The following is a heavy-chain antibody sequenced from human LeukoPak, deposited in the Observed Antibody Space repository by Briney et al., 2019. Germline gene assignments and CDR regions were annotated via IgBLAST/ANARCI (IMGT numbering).Heavy chain of an antibody. J-gene: IGHJ3*02. V-gene: IGHV4-59*01. D-gene: IGHD2-2*01. CDR1: GGSISSYY. CDR2: IYYSGST. CDR3: ARGLSSTTSYDI. Sequence: PSETLSLTCTVSGGSISSYYWNWIRQPPGKGLEWIGYIYYSGSTNYNPSLKSRVAISIDTSKNQFSLKLSSVTAADTAVYYCARGLSSTTSYDIWGQGTLVTVSS.